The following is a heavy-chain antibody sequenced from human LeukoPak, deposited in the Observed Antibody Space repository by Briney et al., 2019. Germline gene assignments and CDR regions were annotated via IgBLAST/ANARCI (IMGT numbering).Heavy chain of an antibody. CDR3: ARVGGYYSNWFDP. CDR1: GFTLSSNY. Sequence: PGGSLRLSCAASGFTLSSNYMSWVRQAPGKGLEWVSVIYSGGSTYYADSVKGRFTISRDNSKNTLYLQMNSLRAEDTAVYYCARVGGYYSNWFDPWGQGTLVTVSS. V-gene: IGHV3-53*01. CDR2: IYSGGST. J-gene: IGHJ5*02. D-gene: IGHD3-22*01.